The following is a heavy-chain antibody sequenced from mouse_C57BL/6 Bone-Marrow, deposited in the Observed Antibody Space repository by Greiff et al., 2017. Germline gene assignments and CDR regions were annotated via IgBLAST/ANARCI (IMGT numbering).Heavy chain of an antibody. D-gene: IGHD1-1*01. J-gene: IGHJ4*01. Sequence: EVQLQQSGAELVRPGASVKLSCTASGFNIKDYYMHWVKQRPEQGLEWIGRIDPEDGDTEYAPKFQGKATMTADTSSNTAYLQLSSLTSEDTAVYYCTTYYYGFYAMDYWGQGTSVTVSS. V-gene: IGHV14-1*01. CDR2: IDPEDGDT. CDR3: TTYYYGFYAMDY. CDR1: GFNIKDYY.